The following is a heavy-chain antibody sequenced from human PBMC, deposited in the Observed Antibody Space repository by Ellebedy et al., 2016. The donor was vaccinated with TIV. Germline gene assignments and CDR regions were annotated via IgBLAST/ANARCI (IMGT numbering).Heavy chain of an antibody. J-gene: IGHJ4*02. Sequence: GESLKISCVDSGLTFSRYWMSWVRQTPGRGLEWVANIKQDGSDKNYVDSVKGRFTISRDNAKNSLYLQMNSLSADDTAVYYCQRGSGYCSSTSCSGETDWGQGTPVTVSS. V-gene: IGHV3-7*03. CDR2: IKQDGSDK. D-gene: IGHD2-2*01. CDR3: QRGSGYCSSTSCSGETD. CDR1: GLTFSRYW.